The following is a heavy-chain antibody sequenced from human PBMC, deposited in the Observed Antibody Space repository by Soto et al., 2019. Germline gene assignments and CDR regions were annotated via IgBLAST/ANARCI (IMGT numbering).Heavy chain of an antibody. Sequence: EVQLVESGGGLVQPGGSLRLSCAAYGFTFSSYEMNWIRQAPGKGLEWVSYISSSGSTIYYADSVKGRFTISRDNAKNSLYLQMNSLRAEDTAVYYCARDRSDTAMVYYYYYGMDVWGQGTTVTVSS. D-gene: IGHD5-18*01. CDR2: ISSSGSTI. V-gene: IGHV3-48*03. CDR1: GFTFSSYE. J-gene: IGHJ6*02. CDR3: ARDRSDTAMVYYYYYGMDV.